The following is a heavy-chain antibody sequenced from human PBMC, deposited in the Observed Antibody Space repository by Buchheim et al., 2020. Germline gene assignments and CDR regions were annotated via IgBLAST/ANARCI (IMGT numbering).Heavy chain of an antibody. Sequence: EVQLLESGGGLVQPGGSLGLSCAASGFTFSSYGMSWVRQAPGKGLEWVSAISGSGSRTYYADSVKGRFPISSDTSQNTLHPQLNSLSAEDTAVYYCARDIAGTSLFDYWGQGTL. V-gene: IGHV3-23*01. D-gene: IGHD6-13*01. CDR3: ARDIAGTSLFDY. J-gene: IGHJ4*02. CDR2: ISGSGSRT. CDR1: GFTFSSYG.